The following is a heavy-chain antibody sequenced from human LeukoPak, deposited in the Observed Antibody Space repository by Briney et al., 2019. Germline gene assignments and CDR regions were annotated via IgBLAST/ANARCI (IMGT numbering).Heavy chain of an antibody. Sequence: GESLKISCKGSGXSFTNYWSGWVRQMPGKGLEWMGIIHPRDSDTRYSPSFQGQVTISADKSISTAYLQWSSLKASDTAMYYCARQGLYCSSTSCYALDYFDYWGQGTLVTVSS. CDR3: ARQGLYCSSTSCYALDYFDY. J-gene: IGHJ4*02. CDR1: GXSFTNYW. D-gene: IGHD2-2*01. V-gene: IGHV5-51*01. CDR2: IHPRDSDT.